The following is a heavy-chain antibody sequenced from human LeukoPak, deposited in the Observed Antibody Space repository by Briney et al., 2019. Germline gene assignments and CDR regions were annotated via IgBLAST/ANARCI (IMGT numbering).Heavy chain of an antibody. V-gene: IGHV3-30*02. J-gene: IGHJ5*02. CDR2: IRYDGSNK. CDR1: GFTFSSYG. CDR3: AKPIAAAINNWFDP. Sequence: TGGSLRLSCAASGFTFSSYGMHWVRQAPGKGLEWVAFIRYDGSNKYYADSVKGRFTISRDNSKNTLYLQMNSLRAEDTAVYYCAKPIAAAINNWFDPWGQGTLVTVSS. D-gene: IGHD6-13*01.